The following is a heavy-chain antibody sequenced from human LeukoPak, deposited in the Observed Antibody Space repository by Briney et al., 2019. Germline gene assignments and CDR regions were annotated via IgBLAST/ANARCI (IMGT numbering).Heavy chain of an antibody. CDR2: IDPSDFYT. Sequence: GESLKISCKGSGYSFSTYRISWVRQMPGKGLEWMGKIDPSDFYTDYSPSFQGHVTISADTSISTAFLQWSSLKTSDTAIYHCASSIAAAGIGQNTFDIWGQGTVVAVSS. V-gene: IGHV5-10-1*01. CDR1: GYSFSTYR. CDR3: ASSIAAAGIGQNTFDI. D-gene: IGHD6-13*01. J-gene: IGHJ3*02.